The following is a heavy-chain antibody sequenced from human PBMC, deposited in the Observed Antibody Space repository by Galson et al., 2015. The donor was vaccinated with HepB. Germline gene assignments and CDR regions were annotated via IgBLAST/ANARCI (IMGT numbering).Heavy chain of an antibody. Sequence: SLRLSCAASGFTFSSYWMHWVRQAPGKGLVWVSGLNSDGSRTSYADSVKGRFTISRDNAKNTLNLQMKSLRGEDTAVYYCARVGQQLVWGNTKGGEVYHYYGMDVWGQGTTVTVSS. D-gene: IGHD6-13*01. V-gene: IGHV3-74*01. CDR1: GFTFSSYW. CDR3: ARVGQQLVWGNTKGGEVYHYYGMDV. J-gene: IGHJ6*02. CDR2: LNSDGSRT.